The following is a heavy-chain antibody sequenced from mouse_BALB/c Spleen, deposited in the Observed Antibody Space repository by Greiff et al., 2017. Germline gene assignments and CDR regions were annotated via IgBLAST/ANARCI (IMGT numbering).Heavy chain of an antibody. CDR2: IYPGDGDT. D-gene: IGHD1-1*01. J-gene: IGHJ4*01. CDR3: ARSGVVDYYAMDY. Sequence: QVQLQQSGAELVRPGSSVKISCKASGYAFSSYWMNWVKQRPGQGLEWIGQIYPGDGDTNYNGKFKGKATLTADKSSSTAYMQLSSLTSEDSAVYFCARSGVVDYYAMDYWGQGTSVTVSS. V-gene: IGHV1-80*01. CDR1: GYAFSSYW.